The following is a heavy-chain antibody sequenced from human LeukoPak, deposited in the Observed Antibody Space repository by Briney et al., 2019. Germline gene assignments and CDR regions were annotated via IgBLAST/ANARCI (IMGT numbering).Heavy chain of an antibody. CDR3: ARISMFRGFVIFDY. CDR1: GGSISSGSYY. Sequence: PSETLSLTCTVSGGSISSGSYYWSWIRQPPGKGLEWIGSIYYSGSTNYNPSLKSRVTISVDTSKNQFSLKLSSVTTADTAVYYCARISMFRGFVIFDYWGQGTLVTVSS. CDR2: IYYSGST. J-gene: IGHJ4*02. V-gene: IGHV4-61*01. D-gene: IGHD3-10*01.